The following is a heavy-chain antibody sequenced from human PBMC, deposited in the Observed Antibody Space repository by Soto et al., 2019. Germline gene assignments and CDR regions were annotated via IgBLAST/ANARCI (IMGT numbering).Heavy chain of an antibody. Sequence: PSETLSLTRAVSGGSISSGGYSWGWIRQPPGKGLEWIGYIYHSANTYYNPSLKSRVTISVDRSKNQFSLKLSTVTAADTAMYYCARVPDYWGQGTLVTVSS. CDR3: ARVPDY. CDR2: IYHSANT. V-gene: IGHV4-30-2*01. CDR1: GGSISSGGYS. J-gene: IGHJ4*02.